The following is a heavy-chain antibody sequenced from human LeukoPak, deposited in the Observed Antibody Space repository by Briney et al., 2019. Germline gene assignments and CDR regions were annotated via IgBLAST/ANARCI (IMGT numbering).Heavy chain of an antibody. D-gene: IGHD5-18*01. CDR1: GGSISTYY. J-gene: IGHJ6*03. CDR3: ARAASGYSYGWEYYYYMDV. CDR2: IYYSGST. Sequence: PSETLSLTCTVSGGSISTYYWNWIRQPPGKGLEWIGYIYYSGSTNYNPSLKSRVSISVDTSKNQFSLKLSSVTAADTAVYYCARAASGYSYGWEYYYYMDVWGKGTTVTISS. V-gene: IGHV4-59*01.